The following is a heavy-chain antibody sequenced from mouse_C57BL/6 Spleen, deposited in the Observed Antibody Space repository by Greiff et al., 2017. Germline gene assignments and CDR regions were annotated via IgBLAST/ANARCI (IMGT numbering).Heavy chain of an antibody. CDR1: GYTFTSYT. Sequence: VKLQQSGAELARPGASVKMSCKASGYTFTSYTMHWVKQRPGQGLEWIGYINPSSGYTKYNQKFKDKATLTADKSSSTAYMQLSSLTSEDSAVYYCANREYFDYWGQGTTLTVSS. V-gene: IGHV1-4*01. CDR3: ANREYFDY. J-gene: IGHJ2*01. CDR2: INPSSGYT.